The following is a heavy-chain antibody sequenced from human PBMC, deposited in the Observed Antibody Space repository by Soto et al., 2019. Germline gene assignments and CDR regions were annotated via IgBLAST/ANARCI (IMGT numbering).Heavy chain of an antibody. Sequence: GASVKVSCKASGGTFSSYAISWVRQAPGQGLEWMGGIIPIFGTANYAQKFQGRVTITADESTSTAYMELSSLRSEDTAVYYCARDPYGDYVDYYYYGMDVWGRGTTVTVSS. CDR2: IIPIFGTA. V-gene: IGHV1-69*13. D-gene: IGHD4-17*01. CDR1: GGTFSSYA. J-gene: IGHJ6*02. CDR3: ARDPYGDYVDYYYYGMDV.